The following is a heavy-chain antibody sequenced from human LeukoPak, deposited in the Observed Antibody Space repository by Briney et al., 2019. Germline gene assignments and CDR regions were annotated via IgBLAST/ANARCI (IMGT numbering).Heavy chain of an antibody. Sequence: ASVKVSCKASGYSFTSYGICWVRRDPAPALEWMGLVRAYNVNTHYAQKLQGRVTMTTDKTTSTLYMELRSLRSDATAVYYCARGSPPRRNYDSRGYYSYYFDYWGQGTLVTVSS. V-gene: IGHV1-18*01. D-gene: IGHD3-22*01. J-gene: IGHJ4*02. CDR2: VRAYNVNT. CDR1: GYSFTSYG. CDR3: ARGSPPRRNYDSRGYYSYYFDY.